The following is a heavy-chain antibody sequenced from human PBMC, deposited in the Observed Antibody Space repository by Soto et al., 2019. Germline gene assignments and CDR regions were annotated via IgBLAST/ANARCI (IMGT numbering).Heavy chain of an antibody. CDR3: AHELGCGGSRGT. V-gene: IGHV2-5*01. CDR1: GFSLGDFGEG. D-gene: IGHD2-21*01. Sequence: QITLEESGPTLVKPTQTLTLTCSFSGFSLGDFGEGVGWVRQPPGEALEWLALIYWNDDERYNPSLESRLTISKDTSKNQVVLTMTNMDPLDTATYRCAHELGCGGSRGTWGQGTRVTVSS. J-gene: IGHJ5*02. CDR2: IYWNDDE.